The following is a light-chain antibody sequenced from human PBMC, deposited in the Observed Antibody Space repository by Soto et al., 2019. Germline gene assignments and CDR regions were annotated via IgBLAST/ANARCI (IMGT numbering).Light chain of an antibody. CDR1: QSVSTN. J-gene: IGKJ1*01. CDR3: QQYNDWPRT. CDR2: GAS. V-gene: IGKV3-15*01. Sequence: EIVMTQSPATLSVSPGERATLSCRASQSVSTNLAWYQQKPGQAPRFLIYGASTRATDIPARFSGSGSGTEFTLTIRSLQSEDFAIYYCQQYNDWPRTFGQGTKVEIK.